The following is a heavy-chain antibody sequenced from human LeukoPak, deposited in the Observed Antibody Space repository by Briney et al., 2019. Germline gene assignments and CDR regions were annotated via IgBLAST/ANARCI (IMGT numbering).Heavy chain of an antibody. CDR2: INHSGST. CDR3: ARGRIAVAGPKRRHNWFDP. D-gene: IGHD6-19*01. V-gene: IGHV4-34*01. Sequence: SETLSLTCAVYGGSFSGYYWSWIRQTPGKGLEWIGEINHSGSTNYNPSLKSRVTISVDTSKNQFSLKLSSVTAADTAVYYCARGRIAVAGPKRRHNWFDPWGQGTLVTVSS. CDR1: GGSFSGYY. J-gene: IGHJ5*02.